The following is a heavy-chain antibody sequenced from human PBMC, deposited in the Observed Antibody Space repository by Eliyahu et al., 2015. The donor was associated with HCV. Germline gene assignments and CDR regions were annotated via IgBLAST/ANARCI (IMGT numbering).Heavy chain of an antibody. J-gene: IGHJ4*02. D-gene: IGHD2-15*01. CDR1: VFTVSSNX. CDR3: ARDGAGAVAAMVY. V-gene: IGHV3-53*04. CDR2: ISSXESX. Sequence: EVQLVESGGGLVQPGGSLRLXCAASVFTVSSNXMSWVRQAPGKGLEWVSVISSXESXYYADSVRGRFTISRHNSKNXLYLQMNSLRIEDTAVYYCARDGAGAVAAMVYWGQGTLVTVSS.